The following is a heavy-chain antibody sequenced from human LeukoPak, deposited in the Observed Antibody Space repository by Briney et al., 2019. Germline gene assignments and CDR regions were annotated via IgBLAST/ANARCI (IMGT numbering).Heavy chain of an antibody. CDR3: AKQRRDGYNYFDY. D-gene: IGHD5-24*01. V-gene: IGHV4-59*04. CDR2: IYYSEST. Sequence: PSETLSLTCTVSGGSISSYYWGWIRHPPGKGLEWIGNIYYSESTYYNPSLKSRVTISVDTSKNQFSLKLSSVTAADTAVYYCAKQRRDGYNYFDYWGQGTLVTASS. J-gene: IGHJ4*02. CDR1: GGSISSYY.